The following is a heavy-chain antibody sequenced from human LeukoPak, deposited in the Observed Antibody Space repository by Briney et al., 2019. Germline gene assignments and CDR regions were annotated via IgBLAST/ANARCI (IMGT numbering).Heavy chain of an antibody. CDR2: IHPNSGGT. D-gene: IGHD2-15*01. Sequence: ASVKVSCKASGYTFTGYYMHSVRQAPGQGLEWMGRIHPNSGGTNYAQKFQGRVTMTRDTSISTAYMELSRLRSDDTAVYYCARGSCSHGVLDYWGQGTLVTVSS. CDR1: GYTFTGYY. J-gene: IGHJ4*02. CDR3: ARGSCSHGVLDY. V-gene: IGHV1-2*06.